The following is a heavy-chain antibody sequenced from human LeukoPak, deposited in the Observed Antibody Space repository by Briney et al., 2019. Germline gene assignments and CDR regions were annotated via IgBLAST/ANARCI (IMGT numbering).Heavy chain of an antibody. CDR1: GYTFTSYY. CDR2: INPSGGST. V-gene: IGHV1-46*01. D-gene: IGHD3-10*01. J-gene: IGHJ4*02. Sequence: ASVKVSCKASGYTFTSYYMHWVRQAPGQGLEWMGIINPSGGSTSYAQKFQGRVTMTRDTSTSTVYMELSSLRSEDTAVYYCARLGSYYGSGSPGYYFDYWGQGTLVTVSS. CDR3: ARLGSYYGSGSPGYYFDY.